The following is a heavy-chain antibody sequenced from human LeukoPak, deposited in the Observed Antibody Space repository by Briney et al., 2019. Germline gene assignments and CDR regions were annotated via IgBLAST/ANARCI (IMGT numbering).Heavy chain of an antibody. CDR1: GYTFTGYY. D-gene: IGHD4-17*01. J-gene: IGHJ5*02. CDR2: INPNSGGT. V-gene: IGHV1-2*02. CDR3: ASHTTTVTTSWFDP. Sequence: GASVKVSCKASGYTFTGYYMHWVRQAPGQGLEWMEWINPNSGGTNYAQKFQGRVTMTRDTSTSTAYMELSRLRSDDTAVYYCASHTTTVTTSWFDPWGQGTLVTVSS.